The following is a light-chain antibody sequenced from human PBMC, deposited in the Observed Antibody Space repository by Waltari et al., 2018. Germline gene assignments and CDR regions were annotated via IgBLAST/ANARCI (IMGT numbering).Light chain of an antibody. V-gene: IGKV1-39*01. Sequence: DILLTQSPSSLPASVGDRVTISCRASQRISSNLNWYQQKPGKAPKLLIYGATSLQSGVPSRFSGSGSGTDFTLTISSLQPEDVATYYCQQTYRTPRTFGQGTKVDI. J-gene: IGKJ1*01. CDR1: QRISSN. CDR3: QQTYRTPRT. CDR2: GAT.